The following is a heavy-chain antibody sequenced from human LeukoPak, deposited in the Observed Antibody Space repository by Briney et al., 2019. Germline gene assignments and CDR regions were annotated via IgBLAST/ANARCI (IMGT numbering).Heavy chain of an antibody. CDR1: GGSFRGYY. D-gene: IGHD3-3*01. J-gene: IGHJ3*02. V-gene: IGHV4-34*01. Sequence: SETLSLTCAVYGGSFRGYYWSWIRQPLGKGLEWIGEINHSGSTNYNPSLKSRVTISVDTSKNQFSLKLSSVTAADTAVYYCARVMGATYYDFWSGYPYDAFDIWGQGTMVTVSS. CDR3: ARVMGATYYDFWSGYPYDAFDI. CDR2: INHSGST.